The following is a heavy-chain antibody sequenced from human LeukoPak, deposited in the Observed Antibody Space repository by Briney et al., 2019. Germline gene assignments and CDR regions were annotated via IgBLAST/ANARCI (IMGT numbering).Heavy chain of an antibody. CDR1: GFTVSNNY. Sequence: PGGSLRLSCAASGFTVSNNYMSWVRQAPGKGLEWVSVIYSGGGTYYADSVKGRFTISRDNSKNTLYLQMNSLRAEDTAVYYCATRLGYSFVSGSFFDPWGQGTLVTVSS. D-gene: IGHD3-10*01. J-gene: IGHJ5*02. CDR3: ATRLGYSFVSGSFFDP. V-gene: IGHV3-53*01. CDR2: IYSGGGT.